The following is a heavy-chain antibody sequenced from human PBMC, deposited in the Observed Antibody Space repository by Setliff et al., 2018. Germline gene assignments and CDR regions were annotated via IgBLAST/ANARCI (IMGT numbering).Heavy chain of an antibody. CDR3: VRDAGWQYDDYAGVYFPH. J-gene: IGHJ1*01. V-gene: IGHV1-18*01. Sequence: ASVKVSCKASGYTFTSYGVSWVRQAPGQGLEWMGWISTYTANTKYAQRFQGRVTMTTDTSTSTAYMELRSLRSDDTAVYYCVRDAGWQYDDYAGVYFPHWGQGTLVTVSS. CDR1: GYTFTSYG. D-gene: IGHD4-17*01. CDR2: ISTYTANT.